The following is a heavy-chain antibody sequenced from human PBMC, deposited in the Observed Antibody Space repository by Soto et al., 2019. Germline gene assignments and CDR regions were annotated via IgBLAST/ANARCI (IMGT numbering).Heavy chain of an antibody. CDR3: ARVTRDSYYYYYGLDV. Sequence: ASVKVSCKASGYTFTSYYMNWVRQAPGQGLEWMGIINPSGGSTSYTQKFQGRVAMTRDASTCTVYMELSSLRSEDTAVYYCARVTRDSYYYYYGLDVWGQGTTVTVSS. D-gene: IGHD1-20*01. CDR1: GYTFTSYY. V-gene: IGHV1-46*01. J-gene: IGHJ6*02. CDR2: INPSGGST.